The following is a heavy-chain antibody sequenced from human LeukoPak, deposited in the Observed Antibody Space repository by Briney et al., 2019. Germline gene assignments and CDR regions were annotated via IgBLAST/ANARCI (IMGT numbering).Heavy chain of an antibody. V-gene: IGHV3-74*01. Sequence: GGSMRLSCAASGLAFSAYKMHWVRHAPRKGLVWVSRISTDGYTTDYADFVRGRFTASRDNTKNTWSLEMNSLRAEDTAVYYCVVGGSPGYWGQGTLVTVSS. CDR3: VVGGSPGY. CDR2: ISTDGYTT. D-gene: IGHD2-15*01. CDR1: GLAFSAYK. J-gene: IGHJ4*02.